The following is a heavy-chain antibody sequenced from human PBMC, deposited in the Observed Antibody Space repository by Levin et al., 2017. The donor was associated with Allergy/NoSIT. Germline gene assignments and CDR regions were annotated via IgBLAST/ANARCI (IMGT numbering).Heavy chain of an antibody. CDR2: ISYDGSNK. D-gene: IGHD3-10*01. Sequence: PGGSLRLSCAASGFTFSSYGMHWVRQAPGKGLEWVAVISYDGSNKYYADSVKGRFTISRDNSKNTLYLQMNSLRAEDTAVYYCAKGGLLWFGELFFYWGQGTLVTVSS. CDR1: GFTFSSYG. CDR3: AKGGLLWFGELFFY. V-gene: IGHV3-30*18. J-gene: IGHJ4*02.